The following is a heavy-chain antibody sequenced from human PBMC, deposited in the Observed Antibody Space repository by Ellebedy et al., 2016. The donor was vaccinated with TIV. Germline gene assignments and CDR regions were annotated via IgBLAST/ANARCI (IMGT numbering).Heavy chain of an antibody. J-gene: IGHJ4*02. CDR3: ARGGPHYGGFDY. CDR2: INSAGTDI. V-gene: IGHV3-48*02. CDR1: GFSFNIYS. Sequence: PGGSLRLSCAASGFSFNIYSMNWARQAPGKGLEWTSYINSAGTDIYYADSVKDRFTISRDNAKNSLYLQMDSLRDDDTAVYYCARGGPHYGGFDYWGQGALVTVSS. D-gene: IGHD3-16*01.